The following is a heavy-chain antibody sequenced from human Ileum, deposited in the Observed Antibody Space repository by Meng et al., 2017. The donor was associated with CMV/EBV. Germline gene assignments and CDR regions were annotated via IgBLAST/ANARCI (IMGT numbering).Heavy chain of an antibody. CDR2: IFFSGNT. D-gene: IGHD6-13*01. CDR3: ARFRIAALGNLFDP. CDR1: GASISSGDYY. Sequence: QVQLQESGPGLVKPSQTLSLSCTVPGASISSGDYYWSWIRQPPGKGLEWIGYIFFSGNTYYNPSLNNRVIISIDTPRNQFSLKVDSVTAADAAVYYCARFRIAALGNLFDPWGHGTLVTVSS. V-gene: IGHV4-30-4*08. J-gene: IGHJ5*02.